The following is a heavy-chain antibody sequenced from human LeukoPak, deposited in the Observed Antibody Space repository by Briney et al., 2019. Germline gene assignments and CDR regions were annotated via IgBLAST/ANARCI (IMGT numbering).Heavy chain of an antibody. V-gene: IGHV1-18*01. CDR2: ISAYNGNT. Sequence: ASVKVSCKASGYTFTSYGISWVRQAPGQGREGMGWISAYNGNTNYAQKLQGRVTMTTDTSTSTAYMELRSLRSDDTAVYYCARGSSGWYEYYYYGMDVWGQGTTVTVFS. D-gene: IGHD6-19*01. J-gene: IGHJ6*02. CDR3: ARGSSGWYEYYYYGMDV. CDR1: GYTFTSYG.